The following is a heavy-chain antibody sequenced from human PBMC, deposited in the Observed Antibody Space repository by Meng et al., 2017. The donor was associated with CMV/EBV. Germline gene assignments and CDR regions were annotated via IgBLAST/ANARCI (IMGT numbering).Heavy chain of an antibody. CDR1: GGTFSSYA. J-gene: IGHJ4*02. CDR3: AREGALAYFDY. V-gene: IGHV1-69*12. D-gene: IGHD5-12*01. CDR2: IIPIFGTA. Sequence: QGQLGPSGGEVKKPGSSVKVSCKASGGTFSSYAISWVRQAPGQGLEWMRGIIPIFGTANYAQKFQGRVTITADESTSTAYMELSSLRSEDTAVYYCAREGALAYFDYWGQGTLVTVSS.